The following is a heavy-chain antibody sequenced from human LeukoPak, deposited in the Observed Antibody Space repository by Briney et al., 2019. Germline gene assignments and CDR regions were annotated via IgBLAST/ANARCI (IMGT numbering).Heavy chain of an antibody. CDR2: ISSSSSTI. V-gene: IGHV3-48*04. CDR3: SYYDSTTQYYY. J-gene: IGHJ4*02. Sequence: PGGSLRLSCAASGFTFSSYSMNWVRQAPGKGLEWVSYISSSSSTIYYADSVKSRFTISRDNAKNSVYLDMSSLRAEDTAVYYCSYYDSTTQYYYWGQGTLVTVSS. CDR1: GFTFSSYS. D-gene: IGHD3-22*01.